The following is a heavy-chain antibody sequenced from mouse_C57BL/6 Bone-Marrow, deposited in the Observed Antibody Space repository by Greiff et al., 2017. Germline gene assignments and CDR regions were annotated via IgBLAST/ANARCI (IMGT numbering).Heavy chain of an antibody. J-gene: IGHJ4*01. D-gene: IGHD2-3*01. V-gene: IGHV1-81*01. Sequence: QVQLQQSGAELARPGASVKLSCKASGYTFTSYGISWVKQRTGQGLEWIGEIYPRSGNTYYNEKFKGKATLTADKSSSTAYMELRSLTSEDSAVYFCARRRTNDGYYAMDYWGQGTSVTVSS. CDR3: ARRRTNDGYYAMDY. CDR1: GYTFTSYG. CDR2: IYPRSGNT.